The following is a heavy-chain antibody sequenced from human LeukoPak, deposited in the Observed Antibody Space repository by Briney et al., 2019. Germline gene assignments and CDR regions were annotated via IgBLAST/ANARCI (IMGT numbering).Heavy chain of an antibody. J-gene: IGHJ4*02. D-gene: IGHD6-19*01. CDR2: ISDSGGST. CDR1: GFTFSIYA. V-gene: IGHV3-23*01. CDR3: AKGRSAVAGSLDY. Sequence: PGGSLSLSCAASGFTFSIYAMSWVRQAPGKGLEWVSAISDSGGSTYYADSVKGRFTISRDNSKNTLYLQMNSLRAEDTAVYYCAKGRSAVAGSLDYWGQGTLVTVSS.